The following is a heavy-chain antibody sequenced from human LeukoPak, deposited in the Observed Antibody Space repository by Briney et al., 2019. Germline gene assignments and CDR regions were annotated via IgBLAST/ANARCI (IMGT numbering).Heavy chain of an antibody. D-gene: IGHD1-26*01. Sequence: GGSLRLSCAASGNYWIHWVRQAPGKALVWVSHINGYGSWTNYADSVKGRFTISNDNAKNSLYLQMDSLRAEDTALYYCVKGAAYRLGDAFDIRGQGTMVTVSS. V-gene: IGHV3-74*01. J-gene: IGHJ3*02. CDR2: INGYGSWT. CDR1: GNYW. CDR3: VKGAAYRLGDAFDI.